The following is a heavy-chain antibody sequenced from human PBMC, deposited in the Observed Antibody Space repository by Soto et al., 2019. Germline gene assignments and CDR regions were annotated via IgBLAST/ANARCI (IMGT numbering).Heavy chain of an antibody. J-gene: IGHJ1*01. D-gene: IGHD3-16*01. CDR2: ISYDGRNK. Sequence: GGSLRLSCAASGFTFSTYGMHWVRQAPGKGLEWVAIISYDGRNKYYADSLNGRFTVSRDNSKNTLYLQLNSLRGEDTAVYYCAKEGGEYVYGRPTPEPFRDGGKGPRVTV. V-gene: IGHV3-30*18. CDR1: GFTFSTYG. CDR3: AKEGGEYVYGRPTPEPFRD.